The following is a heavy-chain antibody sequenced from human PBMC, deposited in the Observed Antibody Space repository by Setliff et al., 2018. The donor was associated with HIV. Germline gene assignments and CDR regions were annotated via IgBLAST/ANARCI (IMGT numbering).Heavy chain of an antibody. CDR3: AASISSRHYYGSAL. D-gene: IGHD3-10*01. J-gene: IGHJ2*01. CDR2: FNPEEGKT. V-gene: IGHV1-24*01. Sequence: ASVKVSCKISGYTLSELSMHWVRQAPGKGLEWMVGFNPEEGKTIYAQKFQGRVTMTKDTSTDTAFMDLNNLRSEDTAVYYCAASISSRHYYGSALWGRGTLVTVSS. CDR1: GYTLSELS.